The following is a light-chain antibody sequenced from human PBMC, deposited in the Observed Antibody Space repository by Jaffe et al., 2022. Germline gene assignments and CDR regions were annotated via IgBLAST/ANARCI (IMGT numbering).Light chain of an antibody. V-gene: IGLV5-45*01. CDR1: SGINVGTYR. J-gene: IGLJ3*02. Sequence: QAVLTQPASLSASPGASASLTCTLRSGINVGTYRIYWYQQKPGSPPQYLLRYKSDSDKHQGSGVPSRFSGSKDAAANAGILLISGLQSEDEADYYCLIWYSSGWVFGGGTKLTV. CDR2: YKSDSDK. CDR3: LIWYSSGWV.